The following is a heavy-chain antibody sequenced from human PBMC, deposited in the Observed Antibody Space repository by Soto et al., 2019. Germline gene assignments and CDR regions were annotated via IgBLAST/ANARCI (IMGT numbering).Heavy chain of an antibody. CDR2: IYYSGST. J-gene: IGHJ5*02. CDR3: AREVSYPGWFDP. CDR1: GGSISSYY. Sequence: ETLSLTCTVSGGSISSYYWSWIRQPPGKGLEWIGYIYYSGSTNYNPSLKSRVTISVDTSKNQFSLKLSSVTAADTAVYYCAREVSYPGWFDPWGQGTLVTVSS. D-gene: IGHD1-26*01. V-gene: IGHV4-59*01.